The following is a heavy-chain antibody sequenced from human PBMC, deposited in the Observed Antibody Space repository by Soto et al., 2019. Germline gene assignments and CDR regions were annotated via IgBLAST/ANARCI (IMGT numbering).Heavy chain of an antibody. Sequence: QVQLQESGPGLVKPSQTLSLTCTVSGGSISSGCYYWSWIRQHPGKGLEWIGYIYYSGCTYYNPSLKSRVTISVDTSKNQFSLKLSSVTAADTAVYYCARATVTYRYLDYWGQGTLVTVSS. CDR2: IYYSGCT. D-gene: IGHD4-17*01. CDR3: ARATVTYRYLDY. J-gene: IGHJ4*02. CDR1: GGSISSGCYY. V-gene: IGHV4-31*03.